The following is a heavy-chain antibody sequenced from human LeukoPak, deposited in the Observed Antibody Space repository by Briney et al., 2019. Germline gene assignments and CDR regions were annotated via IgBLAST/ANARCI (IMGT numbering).Heavy chain of an antibody. V-gene: IGHV5-51*01. CDR2: IYPGDSDT. CDR3: ARHGYSSSSRVNWFDP. Sequence: GESLKISCKGSGYSFTSYWIGWVRQMPGKGLEWMGIIYPGDSDTRYSPSFQGQVTISADKSISTAYLQWSSLKASDTAMYYCARHGYSSSSRVNWFDPWGQGTLVTVSP. D-gene: IGHD6-6*01. J-gene: IGHJ5*02. CDR1: GYSFTSYW.